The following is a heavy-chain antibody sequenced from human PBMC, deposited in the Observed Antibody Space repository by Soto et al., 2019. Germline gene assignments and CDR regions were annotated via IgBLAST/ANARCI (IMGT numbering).Heavy chain of an antibody. J-gene: IGHJ5*02. CDR3: ARAFIFAPNHRPNRSIAVAGTRDWFDP. Sequence: SETLSLTCAVYGGSFSGYYWSWIRQPPGKGLEWIGEINHSGSTNYNPSLKSRVTISVDTSKNQFSLKLSSVTAADTAVYYCARAFIFAPNHRPNRSIAVAGTRDWFDPWGQGTLVTVSS. CDR2: INHSGST. V-gene: IGHV4-34*01. CDR1: GGSFSGYY. D-gene: IGHD6-19*01.